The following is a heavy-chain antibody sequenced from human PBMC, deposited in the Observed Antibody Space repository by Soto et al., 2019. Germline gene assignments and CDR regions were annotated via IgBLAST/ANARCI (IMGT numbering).Heavy chain of an antibody. CDR1: GASMTSSSYF. V-gene: IGHV4-39*01. J-gene: IGHJ4*02. Sequence: QLRLQESGPRLVKPSETLSLTCTISGASMTSSSYFWGFVRQPPGLGLEWIGTIYYNRSTYYSTSLNSRVGISVYTSKILFSLSLRSVTAADTAMYYCAMTTVTYPDSFDFWGQGALVTVSS. CDR2: IYYNRST. CDR3: AMTTVTYPDSFDF. D-gene: IGHD4-17*01.